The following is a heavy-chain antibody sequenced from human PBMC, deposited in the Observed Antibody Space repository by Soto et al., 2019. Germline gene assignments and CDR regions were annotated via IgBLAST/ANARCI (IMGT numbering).Heavy chain of an antibody. CDR3: ARDEAAAGPTLTYYYYYGMDV. D-gene: IGHD6-13*01. Sequence: PGGSLRLSCAASGFTFSSYSMNWVRQAPGKGLEWVSYISSSSSTIYYADSVKGRFTISRDNAKNSLYLQMNSLRDEDTAVHYCARDEAAAGPTLTYYYYYGMDVWGQGTTVTVSS. J-gene: IGHJ6*02. CDR2: ISSSSSTI. V-gene: IGHV3-48*02. CDR1: GFTFSSYS.